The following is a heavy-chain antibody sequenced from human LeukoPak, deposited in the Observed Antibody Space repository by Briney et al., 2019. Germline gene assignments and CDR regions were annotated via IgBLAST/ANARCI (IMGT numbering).Heavy chain of an antibody. CDR2: ISGSGGST. V-gene: IGHV3-23*01. CDR3: ALVRGVPGAFDI. CDR1: GFTFSSYA. Sequence: SGGSLRLSCAASGFTFSSYAMSWVRQAPGKGLEWVSAISGSGGSTYYADSVKGRFTISRDNAKNTLYLQMNSLRAEDTAVYYCALVRGVPGAFDIWGQGTMVTVSS. J-gene: IGHJ3*02. D-gene: IGHD3-10*01.